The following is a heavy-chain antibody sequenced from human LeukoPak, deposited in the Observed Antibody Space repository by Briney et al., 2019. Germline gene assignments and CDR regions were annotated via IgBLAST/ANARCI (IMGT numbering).Heavy chain of an antibody. CDR1: GGSISSYY. J-gene: IGHJ3*02. CDR3: ARTDLADAFDI. Sequence: PSETLSLTCTVSGGSISSYYWSWLRQPPGKGLEWIGYIYYSGSTNYNPSLKSRVTISVDTSKNQFSLKLSSVTAADTAVYYCARTDLADAFDIWGQGTMVTVSS. CDR2: IYYSGST. V-gene: IGHV4-59*01.